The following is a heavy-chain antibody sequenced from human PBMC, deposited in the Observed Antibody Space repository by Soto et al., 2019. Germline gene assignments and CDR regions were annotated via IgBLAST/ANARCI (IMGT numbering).Heavy chain of an antibody. J-gene: IGHJ5*02. CDR1: GGTFSNYA. V-gene: IGHV1-69*13. Sequence: SVKVSCKASGGTFSNYAIAWVRQAPGQGLEWMGRIIPLFETADVAQRFQGRVTITADESTSTAYLELSSLTSEDAAVYYCARDLRITIFGSHLGFDPWGQGTLVTVSS. D-gene: IGHD3-3*01. CDR3: ARDLRITIFGSHLGFDP. CDR2: IIPLFETA.